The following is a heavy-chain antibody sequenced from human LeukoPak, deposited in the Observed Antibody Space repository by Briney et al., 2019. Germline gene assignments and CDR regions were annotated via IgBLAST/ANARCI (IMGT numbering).Heavy chain of an antibody. Sequence: ASVKVSCKASGYTFTGYYMHWVRQAPGQGLEWMGWINPNSGGTNYAQKFQGRVTMTRDTSISTAYMELSRLRSDDTAVYYCATYYDILTGYFVDGAFDIWGQGTIVTASS. V-gene: IGHV1-2*02. CDR1: GYTFTGYY. CDR2: INPNSGGT. J-gene: IGHJ3*02. D-gene: IGHD3-9*01. CDR3: ATYYDILTGYFVDGAFDI.